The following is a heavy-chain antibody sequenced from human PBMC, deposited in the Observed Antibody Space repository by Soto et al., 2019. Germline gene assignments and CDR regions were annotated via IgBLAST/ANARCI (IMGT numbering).Heavy chain of an antibody. CDR3: ARRRARTDYFDY. CDR1: GFSLSTSGVG. J-gene: IGHJ4*02. V-gene: IGHV2-5*02. CDR2: IYWDDDQ. Sequence: QITLKESGPTLVKPTQTLTLTCTFSGFSLSTSGVGVGWIRQPPGKALEWLALIYWDDDQRYSPSQKSRLTITKDSSKNQVVLTLTNMDPVDTATYFCARRRARTDYFDYWGQGALVTVSS.